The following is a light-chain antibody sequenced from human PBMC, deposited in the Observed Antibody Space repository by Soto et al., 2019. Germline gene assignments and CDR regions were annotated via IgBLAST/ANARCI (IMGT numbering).Light chain of an antibody. CDR1: QSVSSSY. J-gene: IGKJ3*01. Sequence: EIVLTQSPGTLSLSPGERATLSCRASQSVSSSYLAWYQQKPGQAPRLLIYGASSRATGIPDSFSGSGSGTDFTLTISRLEPEAFAVYYCQQYSSSPLLTFGPGTKVDIK. CDR3: QQYSSSPLLT. CDR2: GAS. V-gene: IGKV3-20*01.